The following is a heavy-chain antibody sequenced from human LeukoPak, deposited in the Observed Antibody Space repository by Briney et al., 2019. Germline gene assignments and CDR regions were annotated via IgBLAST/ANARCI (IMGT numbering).Heavy chain of an antibody. CDR3: ARDPSDDPTGDY. Sequence: GGSLRLSCAASGFTFSDYYMSWIRQAPGKGLEWVSYISSSSSYTNNADSVKGRFTISRDNAKNSLYLQMNSLRAADTAVYYCARDPSDDPTGDYWGQGTLVTVSS. V-gene: IGHV3-11*05. CDR2: ISSSSSYT. D-gene: IGHD1-14*01. CDR1: GFTFSDYY. J-gene: IGHJ4*02.